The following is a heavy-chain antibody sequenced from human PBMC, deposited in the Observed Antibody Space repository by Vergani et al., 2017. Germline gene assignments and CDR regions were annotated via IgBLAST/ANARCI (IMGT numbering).Heavy chain of an antibody. J-gene: IGHJ4*02. V-gene: IGHV3-30*02. Sequence: QVQLVESGGGVVQRGGSLRLLCATSGFTLSNYDMQWIRQGPGKGLEFVAFIQFDGRNQYYSDSVKGRFTLSRDFSKNTLYLQMNSLRTDDTATYYCAKHFRGWGIDYWGQGTQVIVSS. CDR2: IQFDGRNQ. CDR3: AKHFRGWGIDY. CDR1: GFTLSNYD. D-gene: IGHD3-16*01.